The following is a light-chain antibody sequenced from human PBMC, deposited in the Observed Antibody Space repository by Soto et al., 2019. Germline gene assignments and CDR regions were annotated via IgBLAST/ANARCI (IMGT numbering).Light chain of an antibody. CDR1: QGISNY. CDR3: QKYNSAPRT. CDR2: AAS. V-gene: IGKV1-27*01. J-gene: IGKJ1*01. Sequence: EIQMTQSPTSLSASVGDRVTITCRASQGISNYLAWYQQKPGKVPKLLIYAASTLQSGVPSRFRGSGSGTDFTLTISSLQPEDVATYYCQKYNSAPRTFGQGTKVEIK.